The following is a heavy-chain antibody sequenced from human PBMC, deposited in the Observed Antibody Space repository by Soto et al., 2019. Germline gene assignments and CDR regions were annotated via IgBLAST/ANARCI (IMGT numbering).Heavy chain of an antibody. CDR1: GYTFTSYA. J-gene: IGHJ4*02. CDR2: INAGNGNT. D-gene: IGHD6-19*01. V-gene: IGHV1-3*01. CDR3: ARDPSGPIAVAGTALDY. Sequence: ASVKVSCKASGYTFTSYAMHWVRQAPGQRLEWMGWINAGNGNTKYSQKFQGRVTITRDTSASTAYMELSSLRSEDTAVYYCARDPSGPIAVAGTALDYWGQGTLVTVSS.